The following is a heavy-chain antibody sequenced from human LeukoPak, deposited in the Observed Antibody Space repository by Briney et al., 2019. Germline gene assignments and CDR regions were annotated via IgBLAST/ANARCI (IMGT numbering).Heavy chain of an antibody. CDR3: ARRRYCSGGSCPYYWYFDL. J-gene: IGHJ2*01. D-gene: IGHD2-15*01. V-gene: IGHV4-39*07. Sequence: SETLSLTCTVSGDASSRSRYYWGWIRQPPGKGLEWIGSIYYSGSTYYNPSLKSRVTISVDTSKNQFSLKLSSVTAADTAVYYCARRRYCSGGSCPYYWYFDLWGRGTLVTVSS. CDR2: IYYSGST. CDR1: GDASSRSRYY.